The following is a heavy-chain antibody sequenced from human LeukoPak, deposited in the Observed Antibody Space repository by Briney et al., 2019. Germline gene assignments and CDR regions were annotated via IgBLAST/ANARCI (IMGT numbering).Heavy chain of an antibody. D-gene: IGHD6-13*01. Sequence: SETLSLTCTVSGGSISSYYWSWIRQPPGKGLEWIGYIYYSGSTNYNPSLKSRVTISVDTSKNQFSLKLSSVTTADTAVYYCAAHSSSWLFDPWGQGTLVTVSS. J-gene: IGHJ5*02. V-gene: IGHV4-59*08. CDR2: IYYSGST. CDR1: GGSISSYY. CDR3: AAHSSSWLFDP.